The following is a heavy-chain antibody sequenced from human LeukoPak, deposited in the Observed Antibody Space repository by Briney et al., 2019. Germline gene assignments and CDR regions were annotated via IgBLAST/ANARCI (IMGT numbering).Heavy chain of an antibody. Sequence: SETLSLTCPVSGGSISSSSYYWGWIRQPPGKALEWMGSIYYSGSTYYNPSLTSRVTISVDTTKNQFSLKRSSVTAADPAVYSCADNRGSNKGYWGKGTLVTVSS. D-gene: IGHD3-16*01. CDR2: IYYSGST. V-gene: IGHV4-39*01. CDR3: ADNRGSNKGY. CDR1: GGSISSSSYY. J-gene: IGHJ4*02.